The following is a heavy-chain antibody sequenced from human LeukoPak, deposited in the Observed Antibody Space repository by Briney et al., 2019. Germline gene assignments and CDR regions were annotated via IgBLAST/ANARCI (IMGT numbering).Heavy chain of an antibody. CDR3: ARSRRPTVTSLDY. CDR1: GYSFTTYW. V-gene: IGHV5-51*01. J-gene: IGHJ4*02. CDR2: IYPGDSDT. D-gene: IGHD4-17*01. Sequence: GESLKISCKGSGYSFTTYWTGWVRQMPGKGLEWMGIIYPGDSDTRYSPSFQGQVTISADKSISTAYLQWSSLKASDTAMYYCARSRRPTVTSLDYWGQGTLVTVSS.